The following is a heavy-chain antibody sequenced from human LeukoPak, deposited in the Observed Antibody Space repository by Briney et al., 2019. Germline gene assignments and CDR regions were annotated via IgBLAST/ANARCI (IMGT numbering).Heavy chain of an antibody. J-gene: IGHJ5*02. CDR2: MNPNSGNT. V-gene: IGHV1-8*02. Sequence: GASVKVSCKASGYTFTSYDINWVRQATGQGLEWMGWMNPNSGNTGYAQKFQGRVTMTRNTSISTAYMELSSLRSEDTAVYYCARGDYDILTGYSRGDWFDPWGQGTLVTVSS. CDR1: GYTFTSYD. CDR3: ARGDYDILTGYSRGDWFDP. D-gene: IGHD3-9*01.